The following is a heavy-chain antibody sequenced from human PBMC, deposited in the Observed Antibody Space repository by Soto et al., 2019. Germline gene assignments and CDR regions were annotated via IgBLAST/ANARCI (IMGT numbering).Heavy chain of an antibody. J-gene: IGHJ4*02. D-gene: IGHD3-22*01. CDR3: ARDRVYDYDNSGYYNFDY. V-gene: IGHV3-30-3*01. CDR1: GFTFSNYA. Sequence: QVQLVESGGGGVQPGRSLRVSCAASGFTFSNYAMHWVRQAPGKGLEWVAVVSYDGSKPFYADSVEGRFTISRDSSKSTLYLHMDNLRDEDTAVYYCARDRVYDYDNSGYYNFDYWGQGTLVTVSS. CDR2: VSYDGSKP.